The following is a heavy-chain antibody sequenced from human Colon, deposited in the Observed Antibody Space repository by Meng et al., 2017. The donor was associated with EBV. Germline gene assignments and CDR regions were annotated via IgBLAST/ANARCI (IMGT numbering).Heavy chain of an antibody. Sequence: VHPPQWGALLLKPSGTLSPPSVVYGGSLSDYYCSWIRPSPGRGLGWIGEIHPSGSIFYNPSLQSRVTISVDTSKNQFSLNLNSVTAADTAVYFCSRGVDSYKLGNLWGRGTLVTVSS. CDR1: GGSLSDYY. D-gene: IGHD7-27*01. J-gene: IGHJ2*01. V-gene: IGHV4-34*01. CDR2: IHPSGSI. CDR3: SRGVDSYKLGNL.